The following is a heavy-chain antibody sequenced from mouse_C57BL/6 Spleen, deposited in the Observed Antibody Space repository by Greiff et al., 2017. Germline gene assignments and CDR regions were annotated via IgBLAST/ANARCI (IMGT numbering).Heavy chain of an antibody. CDR3: AGDRSHSTMVTRFPYYVDY. J-gene: IGHJ2*01. Sequence: VQLKESGPGLVKPSQSLFLTCSITGFPITSGYYWIWIRQSPGKPLEWMGYIPHSGETFYNPSLQSPISITRETSKNQFFLQLNSVTTEDTAMXYCAGDRSHSTMVTRFPYYVDYWGQGTTLTVSS. CDR2: IPHSGET. V-gene: IGHV12-3*01. D-gene: IGHD2-2*01. CDR1: GFPITSGYY.